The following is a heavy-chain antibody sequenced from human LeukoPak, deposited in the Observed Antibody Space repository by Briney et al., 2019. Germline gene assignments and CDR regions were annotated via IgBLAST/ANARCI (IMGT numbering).Heavy chain of an antibody. CDR3: AKDHEVVAASPAWFDY. CDR2: ISSSSSYI. J-gene: IGHJ4*02. Sequence: MPGGSLRLSCAASGFTFSSYSMNWVRQAPGKGLEWVSSISSSSSYIYYADSVKGRFTISRDNPKNTLYLQMNSLRAEDTAVYYCAKDHEVVAASPAWFDYWGQGTLVTVSS. CDR1: GFTFSSYS. V-gene: IGHV3-21*01. D-gene: IGHD2-15*01.